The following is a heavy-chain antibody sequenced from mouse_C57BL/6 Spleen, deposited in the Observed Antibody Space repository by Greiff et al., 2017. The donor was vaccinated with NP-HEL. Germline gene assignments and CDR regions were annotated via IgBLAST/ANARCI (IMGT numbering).Heavy chain of an antibody. CDR3: ASGYAGSSSAWFAY. CDR1: GYTFTSYW. Sequence: QVQLQQPGAELVKPGASVKLSCKASGYTFTSYWMHWVKQRPGQGLEWIGMIHPNSGSTNYNEKFKSKATLTVDKSSSTAYMQLSSLTSEDSAVYYGASGYAGSSSAWFAYWGQGTLVTVSA. D-gene: IGHD1-1*01. J-gene: IGHJ3*01. V-gene: IGHV1-64*01. CDR2: IHPNSGST.